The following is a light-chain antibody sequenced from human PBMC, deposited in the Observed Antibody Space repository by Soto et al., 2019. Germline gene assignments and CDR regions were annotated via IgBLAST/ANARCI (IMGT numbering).Light chain of an antibody. CDR1: QSVSNSY. CDR3: QQYGSSPLT. V-gene: IGKV3-20*01. Sequence: EIVLTQSPGTLSLSPGERATLSCRASQSVSNSYLAWYQQKPGQAPRLLIYGASSRATDIPDRFSGSGPGTDFTLTINRLEPEDFAVYYCQQYGSSPLTFGGGTKVEIK. CDR2: GAS. J-gene: IGKJ4*01.